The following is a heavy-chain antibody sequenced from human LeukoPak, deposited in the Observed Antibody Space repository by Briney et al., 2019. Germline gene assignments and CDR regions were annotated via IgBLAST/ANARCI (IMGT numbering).Heavy chain of an antibody. CDR2: IYTSGST. D-gene: IGHD7-27*01. CDR1: GGSISSGSYY. CDR3: ARDGEYPGGLFDT. J-gene: IGHJ5*02. V-gene: IGHV4-61*02. Sequence: SQTLSLTCTVSGGSISSGSYYWSWIRQPAGKGLEWIGRIYTSGSTNYNPSLKSRVTISVDTSKNQFSLKLSSVTAADTAVFYCARDGEYPGGLFDTWGQGTLVTVSS.